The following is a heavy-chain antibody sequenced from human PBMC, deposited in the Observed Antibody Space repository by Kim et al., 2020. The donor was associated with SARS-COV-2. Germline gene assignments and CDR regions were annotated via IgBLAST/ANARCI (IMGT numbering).Heavy chain of an antibody. Sequence: KGRFTISRDNSKNTLYLQMNSLRAEDTAVYYCAKDVYDFWSGYFRSYFDYWGQGTLVTVSS. V-gene: IGHV3-23*01. J-gene: IGHJ4*02. CDR3: AKDVYDFWSGYFRSYFDY. D-gene: IGHD3-3*01.